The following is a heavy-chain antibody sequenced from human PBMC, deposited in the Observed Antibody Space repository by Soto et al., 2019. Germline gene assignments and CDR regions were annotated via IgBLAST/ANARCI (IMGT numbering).Heavy chain of an antibody. Sequence: GGSLRLSCAASGFTFSNAWMSWVRQAPGKGLEWVGRIKSKTDGGTTDYAAPVKGRFTISRDNSKNTLYLQMNSLRAEDTAVYYCARGTAAAGTSYYYYMDVWGKGTTVTVSS. CDR2: IKSKTDGGTT. V-gene: IGHV3-15*01. J-gene: IGHJ6*03. CDR1: GFTFSNAW. D-gene: IGHD6-13*01. CDR3: ARGTAAAGTSYYYYMDV.